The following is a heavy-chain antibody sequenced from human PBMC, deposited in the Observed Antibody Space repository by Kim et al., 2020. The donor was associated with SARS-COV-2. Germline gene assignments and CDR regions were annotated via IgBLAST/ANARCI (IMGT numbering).Heavy chain of an antibody. J-gene: IGHJ4*02. CDR3: AGTVRGANFDY. V-gene: IGHV4-4*09. Sequence: YNPSLRKRVPISVDTSKNQFSLKLSSVTAADTAVYYCAGTVRGANFDYWGRGALVTVSS. D-gene: IGHD3-10*01.